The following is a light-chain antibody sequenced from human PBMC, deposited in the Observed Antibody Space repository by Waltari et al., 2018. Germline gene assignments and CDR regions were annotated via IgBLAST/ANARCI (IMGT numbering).Light chain of an antibody. J-gene: IGKJ1*01. CDR2: GAS. CDR1: QGVSSN. CDR3: QQYNNWPQT. V-gene: IGKV3-15*01. Sequence: EIVMTQSPATLSVSPGERATLSCRASQGVSSNLAWYQQKPGQAPRLLIYGASTRATGIPARFRSSGSGTEFTLTISSLQSEDFAVYYCQQYNNWPQTFGQGTKVEIK.